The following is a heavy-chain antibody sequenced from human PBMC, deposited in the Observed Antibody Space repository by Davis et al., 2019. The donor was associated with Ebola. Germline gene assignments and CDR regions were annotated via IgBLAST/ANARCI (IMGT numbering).Heavy chain of an antibody. CDR3: TATVTTDY. V-gene: IGHV3-73*01. Sequence: PGGSLRLSCAASGFTFSGSAMHWVRQASGKGLEWVGRIRSKANSYATAYAESVKGRFTISRDDSKNTAYLQMNSLKTEDTAVYYCTATVTTDYWGQGTLVTVSS. D-gene: IGHD4-17*01. J-gene: IGHJ4*02. CDR2: IRSKANSYAT. CDR1: GFTFSGSA.